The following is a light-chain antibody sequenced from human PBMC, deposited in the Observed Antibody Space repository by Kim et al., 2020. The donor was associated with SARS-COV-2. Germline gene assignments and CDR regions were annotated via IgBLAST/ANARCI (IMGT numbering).Light chain of an antibody. CDR2: DVN. CDR1: SSDVGGYDF. J-gene: IGLJ1*01. CDR3: TSYTITSTYV. V-gene: IGLV2-14*04. Sequence: GPSITSSCTGTSSDVGGYDFVSWYQQRPGKAPKLIIYDVNKRPSGVSNRFSGSKSGNTASLSISGLQAEDEADYYCTSYTITSTYVFGTGTKVTVL.